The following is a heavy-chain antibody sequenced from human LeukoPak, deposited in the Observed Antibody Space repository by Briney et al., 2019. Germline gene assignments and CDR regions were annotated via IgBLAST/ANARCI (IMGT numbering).Heavy chain of an antibody. D-gene: IGHD1-1*01. J-gene: IGHJ4*02. CDR3: AKDPNWEGGY. CDR1: GFSFGDSD. Sequence: PGGSLRLSCAASGFSFGDSDMNWFRQAPGEGPQWVANINYLGHFTSYADSVKGRFTIDRDNSKNMLFLQMDGLRVEDTALYYCAKDPNWEGGYWGQGILVTVSS. CDR2: INYLGHFT. V-gene: IGHV3-23*01.